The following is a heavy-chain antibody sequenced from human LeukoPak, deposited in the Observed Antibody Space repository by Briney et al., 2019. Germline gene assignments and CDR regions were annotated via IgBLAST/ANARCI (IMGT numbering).Heavy chain of an antibody. CDR2: ISGSGGST. CDR1: GFTFSSYA. J-gene: IGHJ6*04. CDR3: AELGITMIGGV. V-gene: IGHV3-23*01. D-gene: IGHD3-10*02. Sequence: GGSLRLSCAASGFTFSSYAMSWVRQAPGKGLEWVSAISGSGGSTYYADSVKGRFTISRDNSKNSLYLQMNSLRAEDTAVCYCAELGITMIGGVWGKGTTVTISS.